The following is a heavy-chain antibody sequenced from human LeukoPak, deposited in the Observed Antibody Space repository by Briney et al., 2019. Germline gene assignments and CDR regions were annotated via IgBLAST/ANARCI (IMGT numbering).Heavy chain of an antibody. Sequence: SVKVSCKASGGTFSSYAVSWVRQAPGQGLVWMGGIIPIFGTANYAQKFQGRVTITADESTSTAYMELSSLRSEDTAVYYCARQYYYDSSGYYQFDPWGQGTLVTVSS. CDR3: ARQYYYDSSGYYQFDP. J-gene: IGHJ5*02. CDR2: IIPIFGTA. CDR1: GGTFSSYA. V-gene: IGHV1-69*13. D-gene: IGHD3-22*01.